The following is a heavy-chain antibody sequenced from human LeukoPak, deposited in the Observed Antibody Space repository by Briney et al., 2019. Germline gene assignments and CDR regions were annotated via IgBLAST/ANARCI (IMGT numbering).Heavy chain of an antibody. CDR3: ARAGPSSRGLDY. D-gene: IGHD2/OR15-2a*01. CDR1: GGSISSYY. J-gene: IGHJ4*02. Sequence: SETLSLTCTVSGGSISSYYWSWIRQPPGKGLEWIGYIYYSGSTNYNPSLKSRVTISVDTSKNQFSLKLSSVTAADTAVYYCARAGPSSRGLDYWGQGTLVTVSS. V-gene: IGHV4-59*01. CDR2: IYYSGST.